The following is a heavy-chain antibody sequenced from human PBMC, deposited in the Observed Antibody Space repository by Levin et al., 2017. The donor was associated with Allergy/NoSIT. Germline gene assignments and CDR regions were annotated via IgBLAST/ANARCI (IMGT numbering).Heavy chain of an antibody. D-gene: IGHD6-13*01. CDR1: GGSISTYK. V-gene: IGHV4-59*01. CDR2: IFYTGDT. J-gene: IGHJ2*01. Sequence: SETLSLTCTVSGGSISTYKWSWIRQSPGKGLEWIGHIFYTGDTKSNPSLKSRVTLSVDPSQSQFSLNLSALTAADTAVYYCARGYSSTWPYWYFDLWGRGTLVTVSS. CDR3: ARGYSSTWPYWYFDL.